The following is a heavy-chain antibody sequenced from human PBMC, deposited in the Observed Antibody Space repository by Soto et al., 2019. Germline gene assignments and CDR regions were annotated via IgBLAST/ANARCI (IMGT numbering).Heavy chain of an antibody. CDR1: GGTTSSYT. J-gene: IGHJ4*02. D-gene: IGHD1-1*01. CDR2: IVPMINKV. Sequence: QVQLVQPGAEVEKPGSSVKVSCKASGGTTSSYTISWVRQSPGQGLEWMGNIVPMINKVDYAQKFQRRVTITADKSTRTVYMELSSLKSEDTAVYFCALRTGNWNPLADWGQGTLVTVSS. CDR3: ALRTGNWNPLAD. V-gene: IGHV1-69*02.